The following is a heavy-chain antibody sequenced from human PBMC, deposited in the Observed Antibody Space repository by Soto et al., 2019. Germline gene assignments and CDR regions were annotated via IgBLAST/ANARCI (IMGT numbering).Heavy chain of an antibody. CDR2: IYWDDDK. J-gene: IGHJ4*02. V-gene: IGHV2-5*02. CDR1: GFSLSTSGVG. D-gene: IGHD3-22*01. Sequence: QITLKESGPTLVKPTQTLTLTCTFSGFSLSTSGVGVGWIRQPPGKALEWLALIYWDDDKRYSPSLKSRLTITKDTSKNQVVLTMTNMDPVDTATYYCAHSSRGNYDSSGYYPLYFDYWGQGTLVTVSS. CDR3: AHSSRGNYDSSGYYPLYFDY.